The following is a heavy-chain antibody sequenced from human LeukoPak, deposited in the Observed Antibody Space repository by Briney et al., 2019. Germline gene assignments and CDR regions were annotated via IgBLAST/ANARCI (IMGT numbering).Heavy chain of an antibody. J-gene: IGHJ4*02. CDR1: GFTFSSYS. Sequence: GGSLRLSCAASGFTFSSYSMNWVRQAPGKGLEWVSYISSSSSTIYYADSVKGRFTISRDNAKNSLYLQMNSLRDGDTAVYYCARELAGTTGNYFDHWGQGTLVTVSS. CDR3: ARELAGTTGNYFDH. V-gene: IGHV3-48*02. D-gene: IGHD1-1*01. CDR2: ISSSSSTI.